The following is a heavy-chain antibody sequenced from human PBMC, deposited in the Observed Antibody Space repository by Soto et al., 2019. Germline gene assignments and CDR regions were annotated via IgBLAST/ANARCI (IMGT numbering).Heavy chain of an antibody. CDR1: GFTFSDYY. Sequence: PGGSLRLSCAASGFTFSDYYMSWIRQAPGKGLECISYISGSNIYTNYADSVKGRFTISRDNANNSLYLQMDSLGVEDTAVYYCARDGGEVIPAAIGGGYGMDVWGQGTTVTVSS. V-gene: IGHV3-11*06. J-gene: IGHJ6*02. D-gene: IGHD2-2*01. CDR2: ISGSNIYT. CDR3: ARDGGEVIPAAIGGGYGMDV.